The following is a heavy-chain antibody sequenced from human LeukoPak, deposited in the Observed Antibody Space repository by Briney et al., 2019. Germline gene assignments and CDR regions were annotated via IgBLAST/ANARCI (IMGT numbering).Heavy chain of an antibody. Sequence: SETLSLTCAVYGGSFSGYYWSWIRQPPGKGLEWIGEINHSGSTNYNPSLKSRVTISVDTSKNQFSLKLSSVTAADTAVYYCAKAGPMKLQHYFDYWGQGTLVTVSS. J-gene: IGHJ4*02. CDR2: INHSGST. V-gene: IGHV4-34*01. CDR1: GGSFSGYY. D-gene: IGHD3-22*01. CDR3: AKAGPMKLQHYFDY.